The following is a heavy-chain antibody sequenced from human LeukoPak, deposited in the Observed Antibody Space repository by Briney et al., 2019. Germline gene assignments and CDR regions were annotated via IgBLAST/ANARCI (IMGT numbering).Heavy chain of an antibody. CDR3: ASSFCSGGSCYSWPLPKGFDP. Sequence: PGGSLRLSCAASGFTFSSYAMSWVRQAPGKGLEWVSSISSSSSYIYYADSVKGRFTISRDNAKNSLYLQMNSLRAEDTAVYYCASSFCSGGSCYSWPLPKGFDPWGQGTLVTVSS. J-gene: IGHJ5*02. CDR2: ISSSSSYI. D-gene: IGHD2-15*01. V-gene: IGHV3-21*01. CDR1: GFTFSSYA.